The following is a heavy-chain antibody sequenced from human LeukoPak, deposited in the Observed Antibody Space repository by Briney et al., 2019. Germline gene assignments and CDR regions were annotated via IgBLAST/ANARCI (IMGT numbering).Heavy chain of an antibody. CDR3: ARVERGYSYGYTY. CDR2: IYTSGST. Sequence: PSETLSLTCTVSGGSISSGSYYWSWIRQPVGKGLEWIGRIYTSGSTNYNPSLKSRVTISVDTSKNQFSLKLSSVTAADTAVYYCARVERGYSYGYTYWGQGTLVTVSS. D-gene: IGHD5-18*01. V-gene: IGHV4-61*02. J-gene: IGHJ4*02. CDR1: GGSISSGSYY.